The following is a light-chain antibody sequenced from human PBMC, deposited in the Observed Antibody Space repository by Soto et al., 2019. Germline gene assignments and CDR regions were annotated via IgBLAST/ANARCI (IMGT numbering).Light chain of an antibody. J-gene: IGKJ1*01. CDR3: QQYGTSPWT. CDR2: RAS. CDR1: QSVTSNY. V-gene: IGKV3-20*01. Sequence: EIVLTQSPGTLSLYPGESATLSCRASQSVTSNYIAWYQQKPGQAPRLLIDRASTRATGIPDRFSGSGSGTDFTLTSSRLEHEYFAVYRCQQYGTSPWTFGQGTKVGI.